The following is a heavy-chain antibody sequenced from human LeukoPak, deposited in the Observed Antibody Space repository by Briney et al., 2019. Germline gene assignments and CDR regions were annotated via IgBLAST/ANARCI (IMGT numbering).Heavy chain of an antibody. V-gene: IGHV3-30*03. CDR1: GFTFSSYG. CDR3: ARTSGYDLYYFDY. Sequence: GGSLRLSCAASGFTFSSYGMHWVRQAPGKGLEWVAVISYDGSNKYYADSVKGRFTISRDNSKNTLYLQMNSLRAEDTAVYYCARTSGYDLYYFDYWGQGTLVTVSS. CDR2: ISYDGSNK. J-gene: IGHJ4*02. D-gene: IGHD5-12*01.